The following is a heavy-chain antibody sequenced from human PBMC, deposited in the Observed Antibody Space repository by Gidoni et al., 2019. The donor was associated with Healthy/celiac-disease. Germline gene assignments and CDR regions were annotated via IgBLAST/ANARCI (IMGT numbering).Heavy chain of an antibody. CDR3: ARRGHKQSGSETIGP. V-gene: IGHV4-39*01. D-gene: IGHD1-26*01. CDR2: IYYRGST. CDR1: GGSISSSSYY. Sequence: QLQLQESGPGLVKPSETLSLTCTVSGGSISSSSYYWGWIRPPPGKGLEWIGSIYYRGSTYYHPSLKSRVAISVDTSKNQFSLKLSSVTAADTAVYYCARRGHKQSGSETIGPWGQGTLVTVPS. J-gene: IGHJ5*02.